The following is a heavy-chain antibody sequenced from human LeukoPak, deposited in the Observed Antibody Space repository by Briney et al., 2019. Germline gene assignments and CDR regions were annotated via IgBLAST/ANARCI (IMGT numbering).Heavy chain of an antibody. CDR1: GLTFSSYG. CDR2: TSASGGST. V-gene: IGHV3-23*01. Sequence: GGSLRLSCAASGLTFSSYGMSWVRQAPGRGLEWVSGTSASGGSTYSADSVKGRFTISRDNFKNTLYLQMNSLRAEDTAVYYCAKWGGGAVAAFFDHWGQGTLVTVSS. J-gene: IGHJ4*02. D-gene: IGHD6-19*01. CDR3: AKWGGGAVAAFFDH.